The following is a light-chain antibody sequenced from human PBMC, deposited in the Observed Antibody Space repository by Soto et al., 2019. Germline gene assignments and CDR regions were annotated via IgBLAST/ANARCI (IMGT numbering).Light chain of an antibody. CDR3: ASYTGYNTYV. CDR2: EVG. Sequence: QSVLTQPASVSGSPGQWITISCTGTSSDNGGYNYVSWYQQNPGKVPKLLIFEVGNRPSGISDRFSGSESGNTASLTISGLEAEEEADYYCASYTGYNTYVFGTGTKVTVL. V-gene: IGLV2-14*01. J-gene: IGLJ1*01. CDR1: SSDNGGYNY.